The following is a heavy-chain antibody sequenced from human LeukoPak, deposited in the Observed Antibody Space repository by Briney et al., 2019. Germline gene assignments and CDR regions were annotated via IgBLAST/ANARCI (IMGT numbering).Heavy chain of an antibody. V-gene: IGHV1-2*02. CDR3: ARGSSDYDFWSGYGAFDI. D-gene: IGHD3-3*01. Sequence: ASVKVSCKASGYIFTGYYMHWVRQSPGQGLEWMGWINPNSGDTNYAQKFQGRVTMTRDTSISTAYMELSRLRSDDTAVYYCARGSSDYDFWSGYGAFDIWGQGTMVTVSS. CDR2: INPNSGDT. J-gene: IGHJ3*02. CDR1: GYIFTGYY.